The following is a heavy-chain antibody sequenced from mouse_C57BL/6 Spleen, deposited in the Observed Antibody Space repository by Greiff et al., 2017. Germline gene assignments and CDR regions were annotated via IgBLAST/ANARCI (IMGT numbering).Heavy chain of an antibody. D-gene: IGHD1-1*01. CDR3: ARWDYGSTFDY. V-gene: IGHV1-61*01. CDR1: GYTFTSYW. CDR2: IYPSDSET. Sequence: QVQLQLPGAELVRPGSSVKLSCKASGYTFTSYWMDWVKQRPGQGLEWIGNIYPSDSETHYNQKFKDKATLTVDKSSSTAYMQLSSLTSEDSAVYYCARWDYGSTFDYWGQGTTLTVSS. J-gene: IGHJ2*01.